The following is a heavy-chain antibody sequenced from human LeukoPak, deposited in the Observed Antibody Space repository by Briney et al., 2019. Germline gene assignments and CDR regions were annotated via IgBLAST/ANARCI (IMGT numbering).Heavy chain of an antibody. J-gene: IGHJ4*02. V-gene: IGHV4-31*03. CDR1: GGSISSGGYY. CDR2: IYYSGST. D-gene: IGHD3-3*01. CDR3: AREPREITIFGVVSVPYFDY. Sequence: PSQTLSLTCTVSGGSISSGGYYWSWIRQHPGKGLEWIGYIYYSGSTYYNPSLKSRVTISVDTSKNQFSLKLSSVTAADTAVYYCAREPREITIFGVVSVPYFDYWGQGTLVTASS.